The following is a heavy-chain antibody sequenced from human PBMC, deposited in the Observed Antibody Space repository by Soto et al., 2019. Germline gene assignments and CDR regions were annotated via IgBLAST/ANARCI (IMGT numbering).Heavy chain of an antibody. CDR1: GFTFSSYA. Sequence: GGSLRLSCAASGFTFSSYAMHWVRQAPGKGLEWVAVISYDGSNKYYADSVKGRFTISRDNSKNTLYLQMNSLRAEDTAVYYCARDFQQNYFDYWGQGTLVTVSS. CDR3: ARDFQQNYFDY. D-gene: IGHD2-2*01. J-gene: IGHJ4*02. CDR2: ISYDGSNK. V-gene: IGHV3-30-3*01.